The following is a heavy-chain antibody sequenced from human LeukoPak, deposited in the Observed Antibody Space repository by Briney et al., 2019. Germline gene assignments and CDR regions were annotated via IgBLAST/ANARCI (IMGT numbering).Heavy chain of an antibody. CDR3: VGVGAAAGYTIEYFQH. D-gene: IGHD6-13*01. V-gene: IGHV4-34*01. CDR2: ISHSGST. CDR1: GGSFSGYY. Sequence: SETLSLTCAVYGGSFSGYYWSWIRQPPGKGLEWIGEISHSGSTNYNPSLKSRVTISVDTSKNQFSLKLSSVTAADTAMYYCVGVGAAAGYTIEYFQHWGQGTLVTVSS. J-gene: IGHJ1*01.